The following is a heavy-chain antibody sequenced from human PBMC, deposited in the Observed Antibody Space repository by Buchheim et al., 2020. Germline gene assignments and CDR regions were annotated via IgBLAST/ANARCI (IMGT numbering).Heavy chain of an antibody. J-gene: IGHJ6*03. CDR3: ARRPTARLYYYYSYMDV. CDR2: INHNGGT. D-gene: IGHD2-2*01. CDR1: GGSFSGFY. V-gene: IGHV4-34*01. Sequence: QVQLQQWGAGLLKPSATLSLTCGVSGGSFSGFYWSWIRQSPGKGLEWIGEINHNGGTNYNPSLKSRVTLSVDTSKKQFPPKLTSVPAADTAVYFCARRPTARLYYYYSYMDVWGKGTT.